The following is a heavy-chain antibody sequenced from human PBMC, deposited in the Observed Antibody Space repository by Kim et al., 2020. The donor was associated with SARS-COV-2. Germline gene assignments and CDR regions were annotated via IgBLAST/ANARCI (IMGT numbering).Heavy chain of an antibody. D-gene: IGHD2-2*03. V-gene: IGHV3-23*01. CDR1: GFTFTGYA. Sequence: GGSLRLSSTTSGFTFTGYAMSWVRQAPGKGLEWVSSIDGNDGTTYYVDSVKGRFTISRDNSKNTLYLQMNSLRADDTAVYYCMKGGWGWIWDHWGQGTRVTVSS. CDR2: IDGNDGTT. J-gene: IGHJ4*02. CDR3: MKGGWGWIWDH.